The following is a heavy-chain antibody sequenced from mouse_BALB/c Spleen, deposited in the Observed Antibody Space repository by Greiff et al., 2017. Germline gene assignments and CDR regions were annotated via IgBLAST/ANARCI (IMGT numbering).Heavy chain of an antibody. CDR2: INPYNGDT. V-gene: IGHV1-20*02. J-gene: IGHJ1*01. D-gene: IGHD1-1*01. Sequence: VHVKQSGPELVKPGASVKISCKASGYSFTGYFMNWVMQSHGKSLEWIGRINPYNGDTFYNQKFKGKATLTVDKSSSTAHMELRSLASEDSAVYYCARGYYGSRYFDVWGAGTTVTVSS. CDR3: ARGYYGSRYFDV. CDR1: GYSFTGYF.